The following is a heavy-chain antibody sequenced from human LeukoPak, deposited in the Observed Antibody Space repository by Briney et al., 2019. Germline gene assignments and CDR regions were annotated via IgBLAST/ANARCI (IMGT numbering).Heavy chain of an antibody. D-gene: IGHD3-22*01. CDR3: ARGGSGYPVDY. CDR1: GGSFSGYY. Sequence: PSETLSLTCAVYGGSFSGYYWSWIRLHPGKGLEWIGSIYYGGTYYYNPSLKSRLIMSVDTSQNQFSLKLTSVTAADTAVYYCARGGSGYPVDYWGQGTLVTVSS. J-gene: IGHJ4*02. V-gene: IGHV4-31*11. CDR2: IYYGGTY.